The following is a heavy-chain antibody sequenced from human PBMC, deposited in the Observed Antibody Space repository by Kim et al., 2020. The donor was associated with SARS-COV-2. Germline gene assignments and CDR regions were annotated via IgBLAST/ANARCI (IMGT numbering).Heavy chain of an antibody. D-gene: IGHD6-13*01. Sequence: GGSLRLSCAASGFTFSDYYMSWIRQAPGKGLEWVSYISSSGSTIYYADSVKGRFNISRDNAKNSLYLQMNSLRAEDTAVYYCARGKVAAAGTPHSYSYAMDVWGQGTTVTVSS. CDR1: GFTFSDYY. V-gene: IGHV3-11*04. J-gene: IGHJ6*02. CDR3: ARGKVAAAGTPHSYSYAMDV. CDR2: ISSSGSTI.